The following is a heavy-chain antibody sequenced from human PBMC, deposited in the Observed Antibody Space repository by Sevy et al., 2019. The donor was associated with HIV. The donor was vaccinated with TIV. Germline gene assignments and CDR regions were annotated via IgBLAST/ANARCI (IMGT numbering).Heavy chain of an antibody. D-gene: IGHD5-12*01. J-gene: IGHJ4*02. CDR3: AKDTRGYDRPIDS. V-gene: IGHV3-23*01. CDR1: GFSFSSHA. CDR2: VSGSGSGT. Sequence: GGSLRLSCAASGFSFSSHAMNWVRQAPGKGLEWVSAVSGSGSGTYFVDSVKGRFTISRDNSKNTLYLQMNSLRAEDTALYYCAKDTRGYDRPIDSWGQGTLVTVSS.